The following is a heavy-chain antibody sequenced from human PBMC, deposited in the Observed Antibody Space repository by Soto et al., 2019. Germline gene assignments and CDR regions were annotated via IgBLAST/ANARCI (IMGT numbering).Heavy chain of an antibody. J-gene: IGHJ4*02. D-gene: IGHD5-12*01. Sequence: PGGSLRLSCAASGFTFSSYAMSWVRQAPGKGLEWVSAISGSGGSTYYAGSVKGRFTISRDNSKNTLYLQMNRLRAEDTAVYYCAKCRSASGYGGGYFDFCCQGTLVTVSS. CDR2: ISGSGGST. CDR3: AKCRSASGYGGGYFDF. CDR1: GFTFSSYA. V-gene: IGHV3-23*01.